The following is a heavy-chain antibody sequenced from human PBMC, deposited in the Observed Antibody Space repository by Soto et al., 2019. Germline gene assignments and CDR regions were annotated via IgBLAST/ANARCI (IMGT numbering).Heavy chain of an antibody. Sequence: QVQLVQSGAEVKKPGSSVKVSCKASGGTFSSYAISWVRQASGQGLEWMGGIIPIFGTANYAQKFQGRVTITADESTSTAYMELSRLRSEDTAVYYCARDRGCSGGSCYSGVDVFDIWCQGTMVTVSS. V-gene: IGHV1-69*01. CDR3: ARDRGCSGGSCYSGVDVFDI. D-gene: IGHD2-15*01. CDR2: IIPIFGTA. CDR1: GGTFSSYA. J-gene: IGHJ3*02.